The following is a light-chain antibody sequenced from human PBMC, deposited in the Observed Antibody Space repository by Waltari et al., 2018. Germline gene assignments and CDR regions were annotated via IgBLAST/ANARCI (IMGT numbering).Light chain of an antibody. Sequence: SYVLTQPPSVSEAPGQTARITCGGNSMGRTSVTWYQQKPGQAPVVVMYDDNDRPAGIPERFSGSNSGNTATLTISRVEAGDEADYYCQVWDRSTDHRVFGGGTRLTVL. CDR3: QVWDRSTDHRV. CDR2: DDN. V-gene: IGLV3-21*02. J-gene: IGLJ3*02. CDR1: SMGRTS.